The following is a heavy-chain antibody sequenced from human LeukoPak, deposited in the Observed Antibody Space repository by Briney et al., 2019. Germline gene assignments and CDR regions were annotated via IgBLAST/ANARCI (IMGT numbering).Heavy chain of an antibody. D-gene: IGHD2-15*01. Sequence: GGSLRLSCAASGFTFSSYWMHWVRQAPGKGLVWVSRINSDGSSTSYADSVKGRFTISRDSSKNTLFLQMNSLRAEDTAVYYCAKAAGYFSGGSSFHFDDWGQGTLVTVSS. CDR2: INSDGSST. CDR1: GFTFSSYW. V-gene: IGHV3-74*01. J-gene: IGHJ4*02. CDR3: AKAAGYFSGGSSFHFDD.